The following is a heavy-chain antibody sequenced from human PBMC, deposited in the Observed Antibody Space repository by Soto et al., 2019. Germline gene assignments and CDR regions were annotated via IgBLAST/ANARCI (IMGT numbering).Heavy chain of an antibody. CDR3: ARGGPSTIYYLSL. CDR1: GGSFSDYY. J-gene: IGHJ4*02. D-gene: IGHD2-2*01. Sequence: PSETLSLTCAVFGGSFSDYYWNWVRQPPGKGLEWIGEINHSGSTNYNASLKSRVTISVDTSKNQFSLKVSSVTAADTAVYYCARGGPSTIYYLSLWGQGTQVTVSS. CDR2: INHSGST. V-gene: IGHV4-34*01.